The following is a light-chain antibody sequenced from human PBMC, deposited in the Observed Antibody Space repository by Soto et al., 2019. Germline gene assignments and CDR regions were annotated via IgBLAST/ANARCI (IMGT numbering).Light chain of an antibody. CDR1: SSDVGSYNR. CDR2: EVS. CDR3: LSYTSSNSYV. Sequence: QSVLTQPPSVSGSPGQSVTISCTGTSSDVGSYNRVSWYQQPPGTAPKLMIYEVSNRPSGVPDRFSGSKSGNTASLTISGLQAGDEADYYCLSYTSSNSYVFGTGTKLTVL. V-gene: IGLV2-18*02. J-gene: IGLJ1*01.